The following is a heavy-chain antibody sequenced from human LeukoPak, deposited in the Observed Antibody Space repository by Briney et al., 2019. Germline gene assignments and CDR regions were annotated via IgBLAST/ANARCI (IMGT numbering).Heavy chain of an antibody. J-gene: IGHJ6*03. Sequence: GGSLRLSCAASGFTFSSYSMNWVRQAPGKGLEWVSYISSSSSTIYDADSVKGRFTISRDNAKKSLYLQMNSLRADDTAIYYCARDATSFVVIPTASYMDVWGKGTTVTVS. CDR2: ISSSSSTI. CDR1: GFTFSSYS. CDR3: ARDATSFVVIPTASYMDV. D-gene: IGHD2-2*01. V-gene: IGHV3-48*04.